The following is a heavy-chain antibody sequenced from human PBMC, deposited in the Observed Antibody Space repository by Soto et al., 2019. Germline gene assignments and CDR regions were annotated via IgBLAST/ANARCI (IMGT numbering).Heavy chain of an antibody. J-gene: IGHJ4*02. CDR1: GGSVSSSNFY. D-gene: IGHD3-9*01. Sequence: SETLSLTCTVSGGSVSSSNFYWGWVRQSPGKGLEWIGSIYYSGSTYYNPSLESRVTISVDKSKNQFSLKVISVTAADTAVYYCARLEGLATISYYFDYWGQGTLVTVSS. CDR2: IYYSGST. CDR3: ARLEGLATISYYFDY. V-gene: IGHV4-39*01.